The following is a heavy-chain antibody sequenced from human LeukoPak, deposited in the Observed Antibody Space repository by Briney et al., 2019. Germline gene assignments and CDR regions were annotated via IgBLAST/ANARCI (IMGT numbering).Heavy chain of an antibody. CDR3: ASTFFGVVIAANYYGMDV. J-gene: IGHJ6*02. Sequence: ASVKVSCKASGGTFSSYAISWVRQAPGQGLEWMGGIIPIFGTANYAQKFQGRVTITADESTSTAYMELSSLRSEDTAVYYCASTFFGVVIAANYYGMDVWGQGTTVTVSS. V-gene: IGHV1-69*01. D-gene: IGHD3-3*01. CDR1: GGTFSSYA. CDR2: IIPIFGTA.